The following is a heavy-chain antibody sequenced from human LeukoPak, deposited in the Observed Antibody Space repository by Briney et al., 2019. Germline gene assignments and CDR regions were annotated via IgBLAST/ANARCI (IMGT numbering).Heavy chain of an antibody. J-gene: IGHJ4*02. Sequence: GGSLRLSCAASGFTFSAYAMSWVRQAPGKGLEWVSDISGNGGSTYYADSVKGRFTISRDNSKNTLYLQMNSLRAEDTAVYYCAKDRDFWSGYSDYWGQGTLVTVSS. CDR1: GFTFSAYA. D-gene: IGHD3-3*01. CDR3: AKDRDFWSGYSDY. CDR2: ISGNGGST. V-gene: IGHV3-23*01.